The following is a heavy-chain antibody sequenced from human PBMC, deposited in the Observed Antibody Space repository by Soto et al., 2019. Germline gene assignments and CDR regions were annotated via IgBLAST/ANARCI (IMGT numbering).Heavy chain of an antibody. V-gene: IGHV3-48*01. CDR1: GFTFSSYS. CDR3: ARDGGTMVRGVTHDFYYYMDV. J-gene: IGHJ6*03. D-gene: IGHD3-10*01. CDR2: ISSSSSTI. Sequence: GGSLRLSCAASGFTFSSYSMNWVRQAPGKGLEWVSYISSSSSTIYYADSVKGRFTISRDNAKNSLYLQMNSLRAEDTAVYYCARDGGTMVRGVTHDFYYYMDVWGKGTTVTVSS.